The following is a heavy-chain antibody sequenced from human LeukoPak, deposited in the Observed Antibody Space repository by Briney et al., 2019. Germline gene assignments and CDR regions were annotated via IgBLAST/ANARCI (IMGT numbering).Heavy chain of an antibody. CDR1: GXTFSTFW. J-gene: IGHJ5*02. CDR2: IKQDGSEK. V-gene: IGHV3-7*05. CDR3: ARDEYSWFDP. Sequence: GGSLRLSCAASGXTFSTFWMNWVRQPPGKGLEWVANIKQDGSEKYYVDSVKGRFTISRDNAKNSLYLQMNSLRAEDTAVYYCARDEYSWFDPWGQGTLVTVSS.